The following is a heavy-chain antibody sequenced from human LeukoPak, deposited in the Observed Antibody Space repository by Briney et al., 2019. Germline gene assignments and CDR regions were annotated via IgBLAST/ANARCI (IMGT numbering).Heavy chain of an antibody. CDR1: GGSISSGGYY. J-gene: IGHJ4*02. CDR2: AHSSGTT. D-gene: IGHD3-22*01. Sequence: PSETLSLTCTVSGGSISSGGYYWSWIRQHPGKGLEWIGYAHSSGTTYYNPSLKSRVTILVDTSKNQFSLKLSSVTAADTAVYYCARAGLDSSGYRYYFDYWGQGTLVTVSS. V-gene: IGHV4-31*03. CDR3: ARAGLDSSGYRYYFDY.